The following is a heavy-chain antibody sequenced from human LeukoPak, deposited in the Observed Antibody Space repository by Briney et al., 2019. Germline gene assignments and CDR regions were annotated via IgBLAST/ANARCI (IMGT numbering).Heavy chain of an antibody. CDR1: GGSIRIHY. V-gene: IGHV4-59*11. CDR3: ARDSPDRYYYDNSWYYFDY. Sequence: SETLSLTCTVSGGSIRIHYWTWIRQSPGKGLEWIGYVYHTGSANYNPSLRSRSLLSVEPSKKQFSLKRTSVTAATPAVYYGARDSPDRYYYDNSWYYFDYWGQGTLVTVSS. D-gene: IGHD3-22*01. J-gene: IGHJ4*02. CDR2: VYHTGSA.